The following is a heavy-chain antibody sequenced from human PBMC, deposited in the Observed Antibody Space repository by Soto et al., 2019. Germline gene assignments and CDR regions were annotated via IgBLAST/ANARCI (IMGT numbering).Heavy chain of an antibody. V-gene: IGHV3-23*01. CDR1: GFTFESYA. Sequence: EVQLLDSGGTLVPPGGSLRLSCAAYGFTFESYAMAWVRQAPGKGLEWISTMGGEGDRTYYADSVEGRFTIYRDNSRNTLFLQMNSLRFDDTAVYYCAKEEGTYYFETSSYYYDYWGRGNLVTASS. J-gene: IGHJ4*02. CDR3: AKEEGTYYFETSSYYYDY. CDR2: MGGEGDRT. D-gene: IGHD2-15*01.